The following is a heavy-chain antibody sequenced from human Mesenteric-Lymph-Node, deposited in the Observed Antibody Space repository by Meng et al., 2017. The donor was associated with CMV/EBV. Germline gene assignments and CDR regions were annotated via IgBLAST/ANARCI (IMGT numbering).Heavy chain of an antibody. CDR3: AKALSTSSRFFFAS. V-gene: IGHV3-23*01. CDR1: GFTFSDYA. J-gene: IGHJ4*02. CDR2: ISAGGGSA. Sequence: ETLSLTCAASGFTFSDYAVTWVRQPPGKGLAWVSSISAGGGSAYYADSVKGRFTMSRDNSKNTLSLQMNSLRVEDTAVYYCAKALSTSSRFFFASWGQGTLVTVSS. D-gene: IGHD3-3*01.